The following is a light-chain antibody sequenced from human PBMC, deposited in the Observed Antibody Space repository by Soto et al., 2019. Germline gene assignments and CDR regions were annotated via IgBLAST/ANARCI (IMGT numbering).Light chain of an antibody. CDR3: XXRSNWPRYT. CDR2: DAS. J-gene: IGKJ2*01. CDR1: QSVSSY. V-gene: IGKV3-11*01. Sequence: EIVLTQSPATLSLSPGERATLSCRASQSVSSYLAWYQQKPGQAPRLLIYDASNRATGIPARFSGSGSGTDFTLTISSLEPEDFAVYYXXXRSNWPRYTFGQGTKLEIK.